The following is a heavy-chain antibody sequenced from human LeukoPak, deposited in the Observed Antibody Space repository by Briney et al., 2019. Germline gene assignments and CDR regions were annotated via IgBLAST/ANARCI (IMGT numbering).Heavy chain of an antibody. J-gene: IGHJ4*02. V-gene: IGHV3-30*18. Sequence: GGSLRLSCAASGFTFTTYGLHWVRQAPGKGLEWVAAIASNGGSEYYGDSVRGRFTISRDNSKNTLFLQMNSLRPDDTAVYYYAKRDHCSLDWYHYFDYWGQGTLVTVSS. CDR1: GFTFTTYG. D-gene: IGHD3-9*01. CDR3: AKRDHCSLDWYHYFDY. CDR2: IASNGGSE.